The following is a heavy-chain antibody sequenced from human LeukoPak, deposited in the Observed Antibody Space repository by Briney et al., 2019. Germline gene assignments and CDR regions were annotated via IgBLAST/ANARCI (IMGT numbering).Heavy chain of an antibody. Sequence: PSETLSLTCTVSGVSINNYYWSWIRQPPGKGLEWIGYLYYSGRTNHNPSLKSRVTISVDTSKNQFSLKLNSVTAADTAVYYCARAISYSSSCFDYWGQGTLVTVSS. CDR3: ARAISYSSSCFDY. D-gene: IGHD6-13*01. V-gene: IGHV4-59*08. CDR2: LYYSGRT. CDR1: GVSINNYY. J-gene: IGHJ4*02.